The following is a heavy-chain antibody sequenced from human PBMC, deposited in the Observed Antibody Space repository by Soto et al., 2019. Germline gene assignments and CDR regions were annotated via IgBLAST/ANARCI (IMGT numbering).Heavy chain of an antibody. J-gene: IGHJ4*02. CDR2: INAGNGNT. V-gene: IGHV1-3*01. Sequence: ASVKVSCKASEYTFTDYALHWVRQAPGQRLEWMGWINAGNGNTKYSQKFQGRVTITRDTSASTAYMELSSLRSEDTAVYYCARDILFDYWGQGSLVIGSS. CDR1: EYTFTDYA. D-gene: IGHD2-15*01. CDR3: ARDILFDY.